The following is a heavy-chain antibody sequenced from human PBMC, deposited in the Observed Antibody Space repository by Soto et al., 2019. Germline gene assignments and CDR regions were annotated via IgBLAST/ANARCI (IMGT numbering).Heavy chain of an antibody. CDR3: ARDQGPPRSMVSHFDY. D-gene: IGHD3-10*01. CDR1: GYTFTSYG. Sequence: GASVKVSCKASGYTFTSYGISWVRQAPGQGLEWMGWISAYNGNTNYAQKLQGRVTMTTDTSTSTAYMELRSLRSDDTAAYYCARDQGPPRSMVSHFDYWGQGTLVTVSS. J-gene: IGHJ4*02. V-gene: IGHV1-18*01. CDR2: ISAYNGNT.